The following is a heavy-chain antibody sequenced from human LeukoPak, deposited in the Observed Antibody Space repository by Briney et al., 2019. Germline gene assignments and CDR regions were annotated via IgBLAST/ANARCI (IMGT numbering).Heavy chain of an antibody. CDR1: GYTFTGYF. Sequence: ASVKVSCKASGYTFTGYFMHWVRQAPGQGLEWMGWINPNSGGTNYAQKFQGRVTMTRDTSISTAYMELSRLRSDDTAVYYCASMAGSGSYYNIDYWGQGTLVTVSS. V-gene: IGHV1-2*02. CDR3: ASMAGSGSYYNIDY. J-gene: IGHJ4*02. D-gene: IGHD3-10*01. CDR2: INPNSGGT.